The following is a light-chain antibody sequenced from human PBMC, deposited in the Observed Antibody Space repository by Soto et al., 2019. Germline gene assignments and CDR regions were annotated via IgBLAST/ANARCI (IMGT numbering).Light chain of an antibody. Sequence: EIVLTQFAANRSVYRREGEECSCRGSQCISGYLGWYQQKPGQAPRLLIYAVSNRAAGIPARFSGSGSGTDFNLTILRLEPDYFAVYYCQQYGRSPPISFAEGTRLEIK. CDR1: QCISGY. V-gene: IGKV3-20*01. J-gene: IGKJ5*01. CDR2: AVS. CDR3: QQYGRSPPIS.